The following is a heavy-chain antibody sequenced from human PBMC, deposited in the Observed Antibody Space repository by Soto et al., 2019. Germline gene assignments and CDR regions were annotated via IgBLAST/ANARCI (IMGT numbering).Heavy chain of an antibody. Sequence: QVQLQESGPGLVKPSQTLSLTCTVSGASIGSGGYWSWLRQHPGKGLEWIGYIHYRGTTYYNPSLRSRVSISKDTPKNQFSLMVSAVTAADTAVYYCAGIVLEKAAQFDHWGQGTLVTVSS. D-gene: IGHD2-8*01. CDR1: GASIGSGGY. CDR2: IHYRGTT. J-gene: IGHJ4*02. CDR3: AGIVLEKAAQFDH. V-gene: IGHV4-31*03.